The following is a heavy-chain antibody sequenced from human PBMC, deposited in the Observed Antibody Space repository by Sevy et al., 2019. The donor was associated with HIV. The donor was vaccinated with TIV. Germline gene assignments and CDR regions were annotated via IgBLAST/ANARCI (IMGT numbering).Heavy chain of an antibody. CDR3: TTMEYYHTVIGYSSGDY. CDR1: GYTLTELS. CDR2: FDPEDGET. D-gene: IGHD2-21*01. Sequence: ASVKVSCKVSGYTLTELSMHWLRQAPGKGFEWMGGFDPEDGETIYAQNFQGRLTMTEDTSTNTAYMELRSLRSEDTAIYYCTTMEYYHTVIGYSSGDYWGQGTLVTVSS. J-gene: IGHJ4*02. V-gene: IGHV1-24*01.